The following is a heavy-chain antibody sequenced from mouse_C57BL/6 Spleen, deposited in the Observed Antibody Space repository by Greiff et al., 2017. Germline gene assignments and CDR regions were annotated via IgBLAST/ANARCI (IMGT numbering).Heavy chain of an antibody. J-gene: IGHJ4*01. CDR3: ARGDYPSMDY. CDR2: INPSSGYT. D-gene: IGHD2-4*01. V-gene: IGHV1-4*01. Sequence: VQLQQSGAELARPGASVKMSCKASGYTFTSYTMHWVKQRPGQGLEWIGYINPSSGYTKYNQKFKDKATLTADKSSSTAYMQLSSLTSEDSAVYYSARGDYPSMDYWGQGTSVTVSS. CDR1: GYTFTSYT.